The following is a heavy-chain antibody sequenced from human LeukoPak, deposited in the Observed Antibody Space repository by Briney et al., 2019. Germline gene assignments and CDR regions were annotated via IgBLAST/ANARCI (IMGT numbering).Heavy chain of an antibody. Sequence: SETLSLTCAVSGGSFSGYYWSWIRQPPGKGLEWIGEINHSGSTNYNPSLKSRVTISVDTSKNQFSLKLSSVTAADAAVYYCARAVGRIAAAGTYYYYYYMDFWGKGTTVTVSS. CDR3: ARAVGRIAAAGTYYYYYYMDF. D-gene: IGHD6-13*01. CDR2: INHSGST. V-gene: IGHV4-34*01. CDR1: GGSFSGYY. J-gene: IGHJ6*03.